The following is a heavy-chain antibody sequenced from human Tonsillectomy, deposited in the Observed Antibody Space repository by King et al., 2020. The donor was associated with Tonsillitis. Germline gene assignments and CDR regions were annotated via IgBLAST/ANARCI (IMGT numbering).Heavy chain of an antibody. V-gene: IGHV4-4*07. CDR3: ARYTADWFDP. J-gene: IGHJ5*02. Sequence: VQLQESGPGLVKPSETLSLTCTVSGGSINYYYWTWIRQPAGKGLEWIGRIYTTGSTNYNPSLMSRVTMSVDTSKNQFSLKLSPVTAADTAVYYCARYTADWFDPWGQGSLVTVSS. D-gene: IGHD2-2*02. CDR2: IYTTGST. CDR1: GGSINYYY.